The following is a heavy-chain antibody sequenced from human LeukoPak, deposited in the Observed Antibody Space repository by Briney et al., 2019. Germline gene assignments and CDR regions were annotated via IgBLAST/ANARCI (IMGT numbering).Heavy chain of an antibody. V-gene: IGHV3-66*01. CDR2: IYSGGST. Sequence: PGGSLRLSCAASEFSVGSNYMTWVRQAPGKGLEWVSLIYSGGSTYYADSVKGRFTISRDNAKNSLYLQMNSLRAEDTALYYCARDLYSYDSSGYPHSPDYWGQGTLVTVSS. D-gene: IGHD3-22*01. CDR3: ARDLYSYDSSGYPHSPDY. J-gene: IGHJ4*02. CDR1: EFSVGSNY.